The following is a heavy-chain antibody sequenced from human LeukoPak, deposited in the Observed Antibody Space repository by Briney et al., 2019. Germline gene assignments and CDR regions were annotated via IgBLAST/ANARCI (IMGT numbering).Heavy chain of an antibody. CDR1: GFTFSSYS. CDR3: AREGQWGFCSSPNCPSFDF. Sequence: PGGSLRLSCAASGFTFSSYSMNWVRQAPGKGLEWVSSISSSSSYIYYADSVKGRFTISRDNAKNSLYLQMNSLRAEDTAVYYCAREGQWGFCSSPNCPSFDFWGQGTLATVSS. V-gene: IGHV3-21*01. J-gene: IGHJ4*02. D-gene: IGHD2-2*01. CDR2: ISSSSSYI.